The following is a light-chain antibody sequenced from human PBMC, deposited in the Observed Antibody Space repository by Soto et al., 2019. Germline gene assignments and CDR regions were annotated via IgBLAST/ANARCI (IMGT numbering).Light chain of an antibody. J-gene: IGKJ2*01. V-gene: IGKV3-15*01. CDR1: QTVSNN. CDR3: QQYNNWPHT. Sequence: EVVVTQAPSTLSVSLGQRATLSCRTSQTVSNNLAWYRQKPGQAPSLLIYGISPRATGLPARFSGAGSGTEFTLTISSLQSEDSAVYYCQQYNNWPHTFGQGTKLEIK. CDR2: GIS.